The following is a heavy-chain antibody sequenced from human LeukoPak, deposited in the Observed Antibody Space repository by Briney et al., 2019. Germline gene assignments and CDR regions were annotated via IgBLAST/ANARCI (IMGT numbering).Heavy chain of an antibody. V-gene: IGHV3-23*01. CDR2: ISGSGGST. CDR1: GFTFSSYA. Sequence: GGCLRLSCAASGFTFSSYAMSWVRQAPGKGLEWVSAISGSGGSTYYADSVKGRFTISRDNSKNTLYLQMNSLRAEDTAVYYCAKDRVGLNWFDPWGQGTLVTVSS. J-gene: IGHJ5*02. D-gene: IGHD3-10*01. CDR3: AKDRVGLNWFDP.